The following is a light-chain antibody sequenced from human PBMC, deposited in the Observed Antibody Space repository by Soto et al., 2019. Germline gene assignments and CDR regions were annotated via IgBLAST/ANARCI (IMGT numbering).Light chain of an antibody. CDR2: GNS. CDR3: QSYDSSLSGYVV. V-gene: IGLV1-40*01. J-gene: IGLJ2*01. CDR1: SSNIWAGYD. Sequence: QSVLTQQPSVSGAPGKRVTISCTGRSSNIWAGYDVHWYQQLPGTAPKLLIYGNSNRPSGVPDRFSGSKSGTSAPLAITGLQAEDVADYYCQSYDSSLSGYVVFGGGTKLTVL.